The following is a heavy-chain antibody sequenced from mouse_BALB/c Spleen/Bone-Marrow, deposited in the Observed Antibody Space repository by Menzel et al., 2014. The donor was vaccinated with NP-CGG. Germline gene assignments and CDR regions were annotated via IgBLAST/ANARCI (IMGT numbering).Heavy chain of an antibody. Sequence: QVQLQQSGAEVVKPGASVKMSCKALGYTFTTYPIEWMKQNHGKSLEWIGNFHPFNDDTKYNEKFKDKAKLTVEKSSSTGYLEVSRLTSDDSAIYYWARKGPRKAMDYWGQGTSVTVSS. CDR2: FHPFNDDT. J-gene: IGHJ4*01. V-gene: IGHV1-47*01. CDR3: ARKGPRKAMDY. CDR1: GYTFTTYP. D-gene: IGHD3-3*01.